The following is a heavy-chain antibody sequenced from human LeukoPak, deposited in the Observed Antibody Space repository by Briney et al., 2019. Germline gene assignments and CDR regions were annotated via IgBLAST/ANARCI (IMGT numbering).Heavy chain of an antibody. Sequence: GGSLRLSCAASGFTFDDYAMHWVRQAPGKGLEWVSLITRDGGRTYYADSVKGRFTISRDNSKNSLYLQMNSLGTEDTALYYCAKVRPVAEAFDYWGQGTLVTVSS. CDR1: GFTFDDYA. CDR3: AKVRPVAEAFDY. V-gene: IGHV3-43*02. D-gene: IGHD4-23*01. CDR2: ITRDGGRT. J-gene: IGHJ4*02.